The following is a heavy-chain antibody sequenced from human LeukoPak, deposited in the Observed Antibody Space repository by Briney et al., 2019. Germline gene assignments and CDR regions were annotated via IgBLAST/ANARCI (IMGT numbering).Heavy chain of an antibody. CDR2: AWEDGSNK. D-gene: IGHD2-15*01. V-gene: IGHV3-33*01. Sequence: GGSLRLSCAASGFVFSSFAMHWVRQAPGKGLEWVAIAWEDGSNKYYADSVKGRFTITRDNSKSTLYLQMNSLRAEDTAVYYCASAPFFCFGGSGPYYMDVWGKGTTVTVSS. CDR3: ASAPFFCFGGSGPYYMDV. CDR1: GFVFSSFA. J-gene: IGHJ6*04.